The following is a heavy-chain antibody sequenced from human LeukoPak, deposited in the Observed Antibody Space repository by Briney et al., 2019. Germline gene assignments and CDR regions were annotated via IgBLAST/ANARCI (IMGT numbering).Heavy chain of an antibody. D-gene: IGHD5-12*01. V-gene: IGHV3-74*01. Sequence: GGSLRLSCAASGFTFSSSWMHWVRQAPEKGLVWVSRINSDGSSTSYADSVKGRFTISRDNAKNSLYLQMNSLRAEDTAVYYCVTGGYTYIYWGQGTLVTVSS. CDR1: GFTFSSSW. CDR2: INSDGSST. J-gene: IGHJ4*02. CDR3: VTGGYTYIY.